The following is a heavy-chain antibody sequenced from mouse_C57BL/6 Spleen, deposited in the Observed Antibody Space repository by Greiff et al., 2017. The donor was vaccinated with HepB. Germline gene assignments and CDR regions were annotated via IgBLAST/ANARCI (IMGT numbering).Heavy chain of an antibody. CDR1: GFTFSSYA. V-gene: IGHV5-4*03. CDR2: ISDGGSYT. Sequence: DVKLVESGGGLVKPGGSLKLSCAASGFTFSSYAMSWVRQTPEKRLEWVATISDGGSYTYYPDNVKGRFTISRDNAKNNLYLQMSHLKSEDTAMYYCAKGDYDDGGYYFDYWGQGTTLTVSS. CDR3: AKGDYDDGGYYFDY. J-gene: IGHJ2*01. D-gene: IGHD2-4*01.